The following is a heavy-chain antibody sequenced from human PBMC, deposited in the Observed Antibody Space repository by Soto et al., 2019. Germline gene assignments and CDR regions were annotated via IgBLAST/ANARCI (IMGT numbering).Heavy chain of an antibody. D-gene: IGHD5-18*01. J-gene: IGHJ4*02. CDR2: ITGSGGST. V-gene: IGHV3-23*01. CDR1: GFTFSSYA. Sequence: EVQLLESGGGLVQPGGSLRLSCAASGFTFSSYAMSWVRQAPGKGLEWVSAITGSGGSTYFADSVKGRFTISRDNSKNTQYLQMNSLRAEDPAVYYCTKDQTGEDTRMVYWGQGTLVTVAS. CDR3: TKDQTGEDTRMVY.